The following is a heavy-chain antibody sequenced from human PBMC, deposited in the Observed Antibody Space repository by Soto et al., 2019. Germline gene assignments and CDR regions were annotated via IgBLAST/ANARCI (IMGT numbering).Heavy chain of an antibody. Sequence: QVQLVQSGAEVKKPGASVKVSCKASGYPFTRYDISWLRQAPGQGLEWMGWISAYNGNTNYAQKLQGRVTMTTDTSTSTAYMELMSLRSDDTAVYYCARDGDIVVVFPNWYDPWGQGTLVTVSS. V-gene: IGHV1-18*01. CDR1: GYPFTRYD. CDR3: ARDGDIVVVFPNWYDP. CDR2: ISAYNGNT. D-gene: IGHD2-15*01. J-gene: IGHJ5*02.